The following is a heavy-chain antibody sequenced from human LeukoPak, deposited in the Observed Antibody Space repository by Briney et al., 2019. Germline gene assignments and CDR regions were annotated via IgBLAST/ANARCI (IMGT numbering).Heavy chain of an antibody. V-gene: IGHV4-34*01. J-gene: IGHJ5*02. CDR1: GGSFSDYY. CDR3: ARRREYCTSTSCSDVWFDP. D-gene: IGHD2-2*01. Sequence: SETLSLTCAVYGGSFSDYYWSWIRQPPGKGLEWIGEINHSGSTNYNPSLKSRVTTSVDTSKNQFSLKLSSVTAADTAVYYCARRREYCTSTSCSDVWFDPWGQGTLVTVSS. CDR2: INHSGST.